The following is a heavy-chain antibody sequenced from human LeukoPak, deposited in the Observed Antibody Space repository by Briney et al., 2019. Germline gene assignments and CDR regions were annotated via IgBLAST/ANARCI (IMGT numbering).Heavy chain of an antibody. J-gene: IGHJ4*02. CDR1: GLTFSNAW. CDR2: ITSSSNYI. D-gene: IGHD3-9*01. V-gene: IGHV3-21*01. Sequence: GGSLRLSCAASGLTFSNAWMNWVRQAPGKGLEWVSSITSSSNYIYYADSLKGRFTISRDNAKNFLYLQMNSLRAEDTAVYYCARDTSGWLLFTPFDYWGQGTLVTVSS. CDR3: ARDTSGWLLFTPFDY.